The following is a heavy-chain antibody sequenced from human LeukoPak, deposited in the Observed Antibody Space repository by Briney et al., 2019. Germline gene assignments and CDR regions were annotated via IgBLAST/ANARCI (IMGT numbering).Heavy chain of an antibody. CDR1: GFSFSGYW. V-gene: IGHV3-74*01. CDR2: VNFDGSGT. CDR3: ARGLSPSEAFDL. D-gene: IGHD5/OR15-5a*01. Sequence: GGSLRLSCAASGFSFSGYWMHWVRQAPGKGLVWVSRVNFDGSGTVYADFVKGRFTISRDNAKNTLYLQMNSLRAEDTAVYYCARGLSPSEAFDLWGQGTMVTVSS. J-gene: IGHJ3*01.